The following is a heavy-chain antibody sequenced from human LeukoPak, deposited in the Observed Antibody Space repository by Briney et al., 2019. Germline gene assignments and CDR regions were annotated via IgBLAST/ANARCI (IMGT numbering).Heavy chain of an antibody. CDR3: ARGPGSSWPNYYYYYGMDV. CDR2: IYYSGST. Sequence: SETLSLTCTVSGGSISSGGYYWSWIRQHPGKGLEWIGYIYYSGSTYYNPSLKSRVTISVDTSKNQFSLKLSSVTAADTAVYYCARGPGSSWPNYYYYYGMDVWGQGTTVTVSS. D-gene: IGHD6-13*01. J-gene: IGHJ6*02. CDR1: GGSISSGGYY. V-gene: IGHV4-31*03.